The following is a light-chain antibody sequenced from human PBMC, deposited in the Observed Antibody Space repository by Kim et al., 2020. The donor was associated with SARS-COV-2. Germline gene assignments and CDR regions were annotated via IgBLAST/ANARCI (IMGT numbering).Light chain of an antibody. V-gene: IGKV4-1*01. Sequence: DIVMTQSPDSLAVSLGERATINCRSSQSVLYSSNNKNYLAWFQQKPGQPLKLLIYWASSRESGVPDRFSGSGSGTDFTLTISSLQAEDVAIYYCQQYYTAARTFGKGTKVDIK. CDR3: QQYYTAART. CDR2: WAS. J-gene: IGKJ1*01. CDR1: QSVLYSSNNKNY.